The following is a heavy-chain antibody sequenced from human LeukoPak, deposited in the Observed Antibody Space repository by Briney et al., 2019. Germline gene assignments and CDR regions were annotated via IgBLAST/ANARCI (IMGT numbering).Heavy chain of an antibody. CDR3: ARQGSSWYRGFDY. D-gene: IGHD6-13*01. CDR1: GGSISSGGYS. V-gene: IGHV4-30-2*01. CDR2: IYHSGST. J-gene: IGHJ4*02. Sequence: SQTLSLTCAVSGGSISSGGYSWSWIRQPPGKGLEWIGYIYHSGSTYYNPSLKSRVTISVGRSKNQFSLKLSSVTAADTAVYYCARQGSSWYRGFDYWGQGTLVTVSS.